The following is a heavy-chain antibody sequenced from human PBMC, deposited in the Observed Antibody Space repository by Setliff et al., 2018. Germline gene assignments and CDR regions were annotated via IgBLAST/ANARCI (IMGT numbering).Heavy chain of an antibody. CDR3: ARGRYHYDILTGYSTNDAFDI. V-gene: IGHV1-8*01. D-gene: IGHD3-9*01. J-gene: IGHJ3*02. CDR2: MNPNSGNT. Sequence: ASVKVSCKASGYTFTSYDINWVRQATGQGLEWMGWMNPNSGNTGYAQKFQGRVTMTRNTSISTAYMELSSLRSEDTAVYYCARGRYHYDILTGYSTNDAFDIWGQGTMGTVSS. CDR1: GYTFTSYD.